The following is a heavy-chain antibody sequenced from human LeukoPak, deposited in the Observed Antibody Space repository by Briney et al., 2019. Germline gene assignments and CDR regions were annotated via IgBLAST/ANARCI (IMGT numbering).Heavy chain of an antibody. Sequence: GGSLRLSCAASGFTFSSYAMSWVRQAPGKGLEWVAVISYDGSNKYYADSVKGRFTISRDNSKNTLYLQMNSLRAEDTAVYYCARDGGMAGTVGYYYYYGMDVWGQGTTVTVSS. CDR2: ISYDGSNK. D-gene: IGHD6-19*01. CDR1: GFTFSSYA. CDR3: ARDGGMAGTVGYYYYYGMDV. V-gene: IGHV3-30*04. J-gene: IGHJ6*02.